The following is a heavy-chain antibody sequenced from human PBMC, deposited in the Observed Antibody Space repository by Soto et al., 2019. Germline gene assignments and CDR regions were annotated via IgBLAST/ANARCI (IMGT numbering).Heavy chain of an antibody. Sequence: QVQLVESGGGVVQPGRSLRLSCAASGFTFSSYGMHWVRQAPGKGLEWVAVISYDGSNKYYADSVKCRFTISRDNSKNTLYLQMNSLRAEDTAVYYCAKEPGSGWYRDYYGMDVWGQGTTVTVSS. CDR3: AKEPGSGWYRDYYGMDV. CDR1: GFTFSSYG. V-gene: IGHV3-30*18. J-gene: IGHJ6*02. D-gene: IGHD6-19*01. CDR2: ISYDGSNK.